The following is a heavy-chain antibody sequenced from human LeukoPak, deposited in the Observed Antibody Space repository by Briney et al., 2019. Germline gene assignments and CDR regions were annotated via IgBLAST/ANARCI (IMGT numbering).Heavy chain of an antibody. CDR1: GGSISSSSYS. J-gene: IGHJ5*02. V-gene: IGHV4-39*07. CDR3: ARGKDKYSSSSVGWFDP. D-gene: IGHD6-6*01. Sequence: PSETLSLTCSVSGGSISSSSYSWGWIRQPPGKGLEWIGSIYYSGSTYYNPSLKSRVTISVDTSKNQFSLKLSSVTAADTAVYYCARGKDKYSSSSVGWFDPWGQGTLVTVSS. CDR2: IYYSGST.